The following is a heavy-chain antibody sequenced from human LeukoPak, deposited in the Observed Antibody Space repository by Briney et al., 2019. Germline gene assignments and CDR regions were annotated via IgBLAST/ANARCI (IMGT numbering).Heavy chain of an antibody. CDR3: ARPSYYYDSSGYNDAFDI. J-gene: IGHJ3*02. CDR2: IYPGDSDT. D-gene: IGHD3-22*01. Sequence: GESLKISCKGSGHSFTSYWIGWVRQMPGKGLEWMGIIYPGDSDTRYSPSFQGQVTISADKSISTAYLQWSSLKASDTAMYYCARPSYYYDSSGYNDAFDIWGQGTMVTVSS. V-gene: IGHV5-51*01. CDR1: GHSFTSYW.